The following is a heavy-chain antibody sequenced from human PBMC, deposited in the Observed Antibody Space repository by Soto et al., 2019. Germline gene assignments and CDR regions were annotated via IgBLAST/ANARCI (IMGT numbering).Heavy chain of an antibody. V-gene: IGHV3-9*01. D-gene: IGHD4-17*01. Sequence: EVQLVESGGGLVQPGRSLRLSCAASGFRIEDYAMHWVRQAPGKGLEWVSGISWNSGTIGYEDSVKGRIPISRDNTKNPLYLQMYSLRAEDTAFYYCTKGSDYVDSVGWFDPWGQGTLVTVSS. CDR2: ISWNSGTI. CDR1: GFRIEDYA. CDR3: TKGSDYVDSVGWFDP. J-gene: IGHJ5*02.